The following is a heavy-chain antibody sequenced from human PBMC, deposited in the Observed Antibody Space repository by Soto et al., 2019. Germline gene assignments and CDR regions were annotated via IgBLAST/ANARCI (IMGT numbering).Heavy chain of an antibody. Sequence: QVQLRESGXGXVXPXXXXXXXXAVSXXXXXSXXXXXWVXXXXXRGLEWIGEIFHSGSTNYNPSLKSRVTISLGKSKNQFSLNLTSVTAADTAVYHCASSPGSLAGDYWGQGILVSVTS. J-gene: IGHJ4*02. CDR3: ASSPGSLAGDY. CDR1: XXXXXSXXX. D-gene: IGHD2-15*01. V-gene: IGHV4-4*02. CDR2: IFHSGST.